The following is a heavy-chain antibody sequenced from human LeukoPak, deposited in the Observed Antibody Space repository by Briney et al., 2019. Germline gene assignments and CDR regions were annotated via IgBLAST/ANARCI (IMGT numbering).Heavy chain of an antibody. Sequence: GGSLRLSCAASGFTFSSYWMSWVRQAPGKGLKWVANIKQDGSEKYYVDSVKGRFTISRDNAKNSLYLQMNSLRAEDTAIYYCAKVSPINPSGYLDYWGQGTLVTVSS. CDR1: GFTFSSYW. CDR2: IKQDGSEK. D-gene: IGHD3-3*01. V-gene: IGHV3-7*01. J-gene: IGHJ4*02. CDR3: AKVSPINPSGYLDY.